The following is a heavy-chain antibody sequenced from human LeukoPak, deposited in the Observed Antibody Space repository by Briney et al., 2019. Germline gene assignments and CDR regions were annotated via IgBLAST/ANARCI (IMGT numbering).Heavy chain of an antibody. CDR1: GNTFSAFY. Sequence: GASVKVSCKASGNTFSAFYMNWVRQVPGQGLEWMGWINPLSGSTKYPQNFQGRVTMTRDTSISTAYMELNSLTSDDTAVYYCAADPQRAYYDGSGEDAFDVWGQGTLVIVSA. CDR2: INPLSGST. D-gene: IGHD3-22*01. CDR3: AADPQRAYYDGSGEDAFDV. J-gene: IGHJ3*01. V-gene: IGHV1-2*02.